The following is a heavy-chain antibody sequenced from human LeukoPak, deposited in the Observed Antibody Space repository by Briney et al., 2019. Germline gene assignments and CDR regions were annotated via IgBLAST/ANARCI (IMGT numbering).Heavy chain of an antibody. Sequence: GASVKVSCKASGGTFSSYAISWVRQAPGQGLEWMGGIIPIFGTANYAKKFQGRVTITADESTSTAYMELSSLRSEDTAVYYCASGRDVDTAMVIDYWGQGTLVTVSS. CDR2: IIPIFGTA. J-gene: IGHJ4*02. D-gene: IGHD5-18*01. CDR1: GGTFSSYA. CDR3: ASGRDVDTAMVIDY. V-gene: IGHV1-69*13.